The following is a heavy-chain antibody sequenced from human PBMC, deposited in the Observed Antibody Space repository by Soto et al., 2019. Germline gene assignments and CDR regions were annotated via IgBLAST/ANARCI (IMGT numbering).Heavy chain of an antibody. Sequence: GGSLRLSCAASGFTFSSYSMNWVRQAPGKGLEWVSSISSSSSYIYYADSVKSRYTISRDNAKNSLYLQMNSLRAEDTAVYYCATGAILRYFDWLLDYWGQGTLVTVSS. CDR2: ISSSSSYI. J-gene: IGHJ4*02. V-gene: IGHV3-21*01. CDR3: ATGAILRYFDWLLDY. CDR1: GFTFSSYS. D-gene: IGHD3-9*01.